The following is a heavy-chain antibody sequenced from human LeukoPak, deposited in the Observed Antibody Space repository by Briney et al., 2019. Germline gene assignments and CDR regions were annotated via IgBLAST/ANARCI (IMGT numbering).Heavy chain of an antibody. CDR3: ASQIVPVLSSDY. CDR1: EFIFSNYG. Sequence: GGSLRLSCAASEFIFSNYGMHWVRQATGKALEWVAVIWYDGSNKYYADSVKGRFTISRDNSKSTLYLQMNSLRAEDTAVYYCASQIVPVLSSDYWGQGTLVTVSS. J-gene: IGHJ4*02. D-gene: IGHD2/OR15-2a*01. CDR2: IWYDGSNK. V-gene: IGHV3-33*01.